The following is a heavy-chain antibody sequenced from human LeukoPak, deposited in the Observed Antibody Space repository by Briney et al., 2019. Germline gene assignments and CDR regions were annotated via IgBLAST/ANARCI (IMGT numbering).Heavy chain of an antibody. CDR2: IYYSGST. Sequence: SETLSLTCTVSGGSISSSSYYWGWIRQPPGKGLEWIGSIYYSGSTYYNPSLKSRVTISVDTSKNQFSLKLSSVTAADTAVYYCARRGYCSGGSCYSMIDYWGQGTLVTVSS. D-gene: IGHD2-15*01. V-gene: IGHV4-39*07. CDR3: ARRGYCSGGSCYSMIDY. CDR1: GGSISSSSYY. J-gene: IGHJ4*02.